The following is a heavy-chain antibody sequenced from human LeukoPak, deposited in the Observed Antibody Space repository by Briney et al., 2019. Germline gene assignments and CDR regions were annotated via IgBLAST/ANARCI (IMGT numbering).Heavy chain of an antibody. D-gene: IGHD4-23*01. Sequence: ASVKVSCKASGYTFTGYYMHWVRQAPGKGLEWMGGFDPEDGETIYAQKFQGRVTMTEDTSTDTAYMELSSLRSEDTAVYYCATAYFGMVTPHYWGQGTLVTVSS. V-gene: IGHV1-24*01. J-gene: IGHJ4*02. CDR1: GYTFTGYY. CDR3: ATAYFGMVTPHY. CDR2: FDPEDGET.